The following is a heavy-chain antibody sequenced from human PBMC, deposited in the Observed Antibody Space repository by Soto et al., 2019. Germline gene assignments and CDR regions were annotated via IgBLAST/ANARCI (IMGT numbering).Heavy chain of an antibody. D-gene: IGHD6-13*01. Sequence: QVQLVQSGAEVKKPGASVKVSCKASGYTFTSYGISWVRQAPGQGLEWMGWISAYNGNTNYAQKLQGRVTMTTDTSTSTAYMELRSLRSDDTAVYYCARGRRIAASPHNYYYYYGMDVWGQGTTVTVSS. CDR2: ISAYNGNT. CDR1: GYTFTSYG. V-gene: IGHV1-18*01. CDR3: ARGRRIAASPHNYYYYYGMDV. J-gene: IGHJ6*02.